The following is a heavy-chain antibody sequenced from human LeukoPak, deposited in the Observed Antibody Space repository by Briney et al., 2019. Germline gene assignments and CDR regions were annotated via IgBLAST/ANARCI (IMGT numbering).Heavy chain of an antibody. Sequence: GRSLRLSCAASGFTFSSYGMHWVRQAPGKGLEWVAVISYDGSNKYYADSVKGRFTISRDNSKNTLYLQMNSLRAEDTAVYYCAKEGGSSWYTPGYWGQGTLVTVSS. J-gene: IGHJ4*02. V-gene: IGHV3-30*18. CDR2: ISYDGSNK. CDR1: GFTFSSYG. D-gene: IGHD6-13*01. CDR3: AKEGGSSWYTPGY.